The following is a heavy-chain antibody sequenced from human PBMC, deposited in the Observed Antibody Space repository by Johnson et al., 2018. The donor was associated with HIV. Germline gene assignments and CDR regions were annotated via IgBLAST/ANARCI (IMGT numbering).Heavy chain of an antibody. V-gene: IGHV3-11*01. CDR3: ARDPDWSAFDI. CDR1: GFRFSEFY. D-gene: IGHD3-9*01. J-gene: IGHJ3*02. Sequence: VQLVESGGGLVKPGGSLRLSCSASGFRFSEFYMAWIRQAPGKGLEWVSYISSSRSSIYYPDSVKGRFSISRDNTKNSLYLQMDSLRVDDTAVDYCARDPDWSAFDIWGQGTMVTVSS. CDR2: ISSSRSSI.